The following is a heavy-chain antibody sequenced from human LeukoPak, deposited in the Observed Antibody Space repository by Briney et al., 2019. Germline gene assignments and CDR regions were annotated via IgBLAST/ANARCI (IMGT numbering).Heavy chain of an antibody. D-gene: IGHD3-22*01. Sequence: GGSLRLSCEASGFTFINYGMHWVRQAPGKGLEWVAFIRYDGSNKYYADSVKGRFTISRDNAKNTLYLQMNSLRAEDTAVYYCASIGGHYYDSSGYYYVGSLFDYWGQGTLVTVSS. CDR3: ASIGGHYYDSSGYYYVGSLFDY. CDR1: GFTFINYG. J-gene: IGHJ4*02. CDR2: IRYDGSNK. V-gene: IGHV3-30*02.